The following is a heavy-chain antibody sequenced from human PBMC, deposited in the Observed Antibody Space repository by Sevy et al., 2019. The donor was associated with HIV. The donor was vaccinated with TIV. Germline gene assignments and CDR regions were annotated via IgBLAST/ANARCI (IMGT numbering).Heavy chain of an antibody. CDR1: GFTFNQFW. CDR3: ARDRTTVTGYYYYYGMDV. J-gene: IGHJ6*02. V-gene: IGHV3-7*01. D-gene: IGHD4-17*01. CDR2: IKKDGSEK. Sequence: GGSLRLSCAASGFTFNQFWMNWVRQTPGKGLEWVAIIKKDGSEKYYVGSVEGRFTISRDNAQNSLSLQMNSLRVEDTAVYYCARDRTTVTGYYYYYGMDVWGQGTTVTVSS.